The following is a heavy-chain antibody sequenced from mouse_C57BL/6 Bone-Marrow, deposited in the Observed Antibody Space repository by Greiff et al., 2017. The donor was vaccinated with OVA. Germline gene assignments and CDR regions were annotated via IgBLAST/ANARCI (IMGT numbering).Heavy chain of an antibody. CDR3: TRLLDAMDY. CDR1: GFTFSSYA. D-gene: IGHD2-1*01. Sequence: EVKLMESGEGLVKPGGSLKLSCAASGFTFSSYAMSWVRQTPEKRLEWVAYISSGGDYIYYADTVKGRFTISRDNARNTLYLQMSSLKSENTAMYYCTRLLDAMDYWGQGTSVTVSS. J-gene: IGHJ4*01. V-gene: IGHV5-9-1*02. CDR2: ISSGGDYI.